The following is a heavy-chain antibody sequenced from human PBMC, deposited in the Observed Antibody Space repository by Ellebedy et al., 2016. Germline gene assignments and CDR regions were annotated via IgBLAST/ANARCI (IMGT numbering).Heavy chain of an antibody. J-gene: IGHJ4*02. CDR2: ISSNSDYI. V-gene: IGHV3-21*01. Sequence: GESLKISXVASGFNFLSYSMNWVRQAPGKGLEWVSSISSNSDYIYYADSVKGRFTISRDNAQNSLYLQMNSLRAEDTAVFYCVRSGESSYYFDYWGQGILVTVSS. CDR3: VRSGESSYYFDY. CDR1: GFNFLSYS. D-gene: IGHD3-10*01.